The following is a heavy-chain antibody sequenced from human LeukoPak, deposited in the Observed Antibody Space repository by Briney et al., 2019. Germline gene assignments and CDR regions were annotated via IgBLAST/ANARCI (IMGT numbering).Heavy chain of an antibody. Sequence: GESLKISCKGFGYSFTRHWIGWVRQMPGKGLEWMGIIYPGDSDTRYSPSFEGQVTISADKSISSAYLQWRSLEASDTATYFCARPSCGRDCYHFDYWGQGTLVSVSS. CDR1: GYSFTRHW. D-gene: IGHD2-21*02. V-gene: IGHV5-51*01. CDR3: ARPSCGRDCYHFDY. J-gene: IGHJ4*02. CDR2: IYPGDSDT.